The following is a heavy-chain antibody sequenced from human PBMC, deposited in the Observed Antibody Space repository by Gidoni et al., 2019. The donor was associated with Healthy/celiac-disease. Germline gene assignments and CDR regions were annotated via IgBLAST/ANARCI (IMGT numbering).Heavy chain of an antibody. Sequence: EVQLVESGGGLVQPGGSLRLSCAASGFTFSRYWMSWVRQAPGKGLEWVANIKQDGSEKYYVDSVKGRFTISRDNAKNSLYLQMNSLRAEDTAVYYCARERYSSSSNWFDPWGQGTLVTVSS. CDR3: ARERYSSSSNWFDP. J-gene: IGHJ5*02. CDR2: IKQDGSEK. CDR1: GFTFSRYW. D-gene: IGHD6-13*01. V-gene: IGHV3-7*01.